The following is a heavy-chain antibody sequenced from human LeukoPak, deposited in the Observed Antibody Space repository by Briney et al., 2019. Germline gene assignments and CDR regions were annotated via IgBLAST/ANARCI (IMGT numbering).Heavy chain of an antibody. Sequence: GGSLRLSCAASGFTFSSYWMSWVRQAPGKGREWVANIKQDGRENYYVHSVKGRFTIYRDNAKNSLYLQMNSLRAEDTAVYYCARSRLRPGQGVGYFDLWGRGTLVTVSS. D-gene: IGHD3-3*01. CDR2: IKQDGREN. CDR1: GFTFSSYW. V-gene: IGHV3-7*01. CDR3: ARSRLRPGQGVGYFDL. J-gene: IGHJ2*01.